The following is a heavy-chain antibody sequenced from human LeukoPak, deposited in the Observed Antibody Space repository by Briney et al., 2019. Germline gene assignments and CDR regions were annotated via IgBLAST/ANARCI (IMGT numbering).Heavy chain of an antibody. J-gene: IGHJ3*02. V-gene: IGHV4-30-4*01. CDR1: GGSISSGDYY. D-gene: IGHD3-22*01. CDR2: NYYSGST. Sequence: PSETLSLTCTVSGGSISSGDYYWSWIRQPPGKGLEWIGYNYYSGSTYYNPSLKSRVTISVDTSKNQFSLKLSSVTAADTAVYYCARGAYYYENDAFDIWGQGTMVTVSS. CDR3: ARGAYYYENDAFDI.